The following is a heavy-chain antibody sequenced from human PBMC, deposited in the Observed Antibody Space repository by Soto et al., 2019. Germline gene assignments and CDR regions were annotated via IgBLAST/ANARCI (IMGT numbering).Heavy chain of an antibody. J-gene: IGHJ6*02. D-gene: IGHD3-22*01. CDR3: ARHPHDSSGYYYYYYGMDV. V-gene: IGHV3-7*01. CDR2: IKQDGSEK. CDR1: GFTFSSYW. Sequence: GGSLRLSCAASGFTFSSYWMSWVRQAPGKGLEWVANIKQDGSEKYYVDSVKGRFTISRDNAKNSLYLQMNSLRAEDTAVYYCARHPHDSSGYYYYYYGMDVWGQGTTVTVSS.